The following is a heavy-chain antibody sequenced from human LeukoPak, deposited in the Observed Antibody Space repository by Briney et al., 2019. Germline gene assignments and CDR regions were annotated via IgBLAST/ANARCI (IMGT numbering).Heavy chain of an antibody. Sequence: SVKVSCKASGGTFSSYAISWVRQAPGQGLEWMGRIIPILGIANYAQKFQGRVTITADKSTSTAYMELSGLRSEDTAVYYCARDRWPENDFWSGYYSIGYYYGMDVWGQGTTVTVSS. CDR1: GGTFSSYA. D-gene: IGHD3-3*01. CDR3: ARDRWPENDFWSGYYSIGYYYGMDV. J-gene: IGHJ6*02. CDR2: IIPILGIA. V-gene: IGHV1-69*04.